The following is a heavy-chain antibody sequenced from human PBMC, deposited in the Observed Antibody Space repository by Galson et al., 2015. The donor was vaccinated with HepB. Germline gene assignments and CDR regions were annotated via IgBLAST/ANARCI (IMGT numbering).Heavy chain of an antibody. CDR3: ARGITMVRGVINFDY. V-gene: IGHV1-18*01. CDR2: IIAYNGNT. D-gene: IGHD3-10*01. J-gene: IGHJ4*02. CDR1: GYTFTSYG. Sequence: SAKVSSKASGYTFTSYGISWVRQAPGQGLEWMGWIIAYNGNTNYAQKLQGRVTMTTDTSTSTAYMELRSLRSDDTAVYYCARGITMVRGVINFDYWGQGTLVTVSS.